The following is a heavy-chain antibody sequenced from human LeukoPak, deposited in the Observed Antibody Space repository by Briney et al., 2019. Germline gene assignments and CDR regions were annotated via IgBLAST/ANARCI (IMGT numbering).Heavy chain of an antibody. CDR3: VRDGAYYYGSGSSYNGLDY. CDR2: IWYDGSNK. D-gene: IGHD3-10*01. CDR1: GFTFSNYG. J-gene: IGHJ4*02. Sequence: PGRSLRLSCAASGFTFSNYGMHWVRQAPGKGLEWVALIWYDGSNKYYADSVKGRFTISRDNSKNTLYVEMNSLRAEDTAVYYCVRDGAYYYGSGSSYNGLDYWGQGILVSVSS. V-gene: IGHV3-33*01.